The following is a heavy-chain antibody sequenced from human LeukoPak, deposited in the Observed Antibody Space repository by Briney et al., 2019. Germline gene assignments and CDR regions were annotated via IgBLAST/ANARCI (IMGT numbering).Heavy chain of an antibody. D-gene: IGHD5-24*01. J-gene: IGHJ5*02. CDR1: GFTFSYSW. V-gene: IGHV3-7*01. CDR3: ARDGRDGYNGYFDP. CDR2: IKGDGSDK. Sequence: AGGSLRLSCIASGFTFSYSWMTWVRQAPGRGLEWVANIKGDGSDKYYVDSVKGRFTISRDNAKKSLYLQMNSLKAEDTAVYYYARDGRDGYNGYFDPWGQGTLVTVSS.